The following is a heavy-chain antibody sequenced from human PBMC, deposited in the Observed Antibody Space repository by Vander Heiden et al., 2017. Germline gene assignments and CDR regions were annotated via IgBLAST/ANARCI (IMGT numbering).Heavy chain of an antibody. D-gene: IGHD2-21*02. J-gene: IGHJ1*01. Sequence: EVQLVESGGGLIQPGGSLGLSCAASGSPVSRNYMSGVRQAPGKGLEWVSVIYSGGSTYYADSVKGRFTISRDNSKNTLYLQMNSLRAEDTAVYYCARAEEYCGGDCYSGYFQHWGQGTLVTVSS. CDR1: GSPVSRNY. CDR3: ARAEEYCGGDCYSGYFQH. V-gene: IGHV3-53*01. CDR2: IYSGGST.